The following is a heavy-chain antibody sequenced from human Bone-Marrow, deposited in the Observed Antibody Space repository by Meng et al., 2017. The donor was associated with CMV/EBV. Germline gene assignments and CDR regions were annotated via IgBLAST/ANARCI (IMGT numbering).Heavy chain of an antibody. J-gene: IGHJ4*02. CDR1: GYTFTGYY. CDR3: ARKEYCSGGSCYSGIDY. V-gene: IGHV1-2*02. Sequence: ASVKVSCKASGYTFTGYYMHWVRQAPGQGLEWMGWINPNSGGTNYAQKFQGRVTMTRDTSISTAYMELSRLRSDDTAVYYCARKEYCSGGSCYSGIDYCGQGTLVTVSS. CDR2: INPNSGGT. D-gene: IGHD2-15*01.